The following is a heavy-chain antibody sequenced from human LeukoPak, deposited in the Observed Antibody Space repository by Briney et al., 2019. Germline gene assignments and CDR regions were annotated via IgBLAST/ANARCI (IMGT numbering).Heavy chain of an antibody. CDR1: GFTFSSYW. Sequence: GSLRLSCAASGFTFSSYWMHWVRQAPGKGLVWVSRIVSDGSSTIYADSVKGRFTISRDNAKNTLNLQMNSLRAEDTALYYCARSGAPTPDYWGQGTLVIVSS. J-gene: IGHJ4*02. D-gene: IGHD2-15*01. V-gene: IGHV3-74*01. CDR3: ARSGAPTPDY. CDR2: IVSDGSST.